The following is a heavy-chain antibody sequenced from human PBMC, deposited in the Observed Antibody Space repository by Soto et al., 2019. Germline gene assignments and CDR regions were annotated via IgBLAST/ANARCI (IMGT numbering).Heavy chain of an antibody. V-gene: IGHV3-30-3*01. CDR2: MSYDGTTK. D-gene: IGHD3-10*01. J-gene: IGHJ4*02. Sequence: VQLVESGGGVVQPGRSLRLSCTASGFIFSNYVMYWVRQAPGKGLEWVAFMSYDGTTKSYADSVKGRFTISRDNSQNTLYLQMNSLRPEDTGVYYCAREVLWSRYLDYWGQGSLVTVSS. CDR3: AREVLWSRYLDY. CDR1: GFIFSNYV.